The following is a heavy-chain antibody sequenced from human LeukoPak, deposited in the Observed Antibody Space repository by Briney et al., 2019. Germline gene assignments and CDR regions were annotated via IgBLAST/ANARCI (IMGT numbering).Heavy chain of an antibody. J-gene: IGHJ4*02. Sequence: VASEKVPYKASGYTFTSYGIIWVRQAPGQGFEWMGWISAYNGNTNYAQKLQGRVTMTTDTSTSTAYMELRSLRSDDTAVYSCARERSTSCYRSGGSCDFDYWGQGTLVTVSS. D-gene: IGHD2-15*01. CDR1: GYTFTSYG. CDR3: ARERSTSCYRSGGSCDFDY. CDR2: ISAYNGNT. V-gene: IGHV1-18*01.